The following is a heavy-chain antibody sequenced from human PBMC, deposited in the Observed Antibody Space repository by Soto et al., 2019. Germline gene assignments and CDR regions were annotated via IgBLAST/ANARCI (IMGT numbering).Heavy chain of an antibody. V-gene: IGHV3-7*01. CDR3: ARERKKMIFGVVISGYFVL. Sequence: SGGSLRLSCAASGFTFSDHWMIWVRQAPGKGLEWVANIKQDGSEKYYVDSVKGRFTISRANAKNSLYLQMNSLRAEDKAVYYCARERKKMIFGVVISGYFVLWGQGTLVT. J-gene: IGHJ3*01. CDR2: IKQDGSEK. CDR1: GFTFSDHW. D-gene: IGHD3-3*01.